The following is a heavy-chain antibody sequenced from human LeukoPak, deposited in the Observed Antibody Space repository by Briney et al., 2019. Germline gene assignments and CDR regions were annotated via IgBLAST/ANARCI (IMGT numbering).Heavy chain of an antibody. J-gene: IGHJ4*02. CDR3: AKRPRYGDYFDY. D-gene: IGHD4-17*01. Sequence: GGSLRLSCAASGFTFSSYAMSWVRQAPGKGLEWGSAISGSGGSTYYADPVKGRFTISRDNSKNTLYLQMNSLRAEDTAVYYCAKRPRYGDYFDYWGQGTLVTVSS. V-gene: IGHV3-23*01. CDR2: ISGSGGST. CDR1: GFTFSSYA.